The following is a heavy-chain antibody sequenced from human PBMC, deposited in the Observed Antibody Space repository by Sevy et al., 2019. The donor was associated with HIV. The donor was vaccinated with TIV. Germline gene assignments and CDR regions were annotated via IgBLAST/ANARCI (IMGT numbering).Heavy chain of an antibody. Sequence: SETLSLTCTVSGYSISSGYYWGWIRQPPGKGLEWIGSIYHSGSTYYNPSLKSRVTISVDTSKNQFSLKLSSVTAADTAVYYCARDKITFGGVIANYYYYGMDVWGQGTTVTVSS. V-gene: IGHV4-38-2*02. D-gene: IGHD3-16*02. CDR1: GYSISSGYY. CDR2: IYHSGST. J-gene: IGHJ6*02. CDR3: ARDKITFGGVIANYYYYGMDV.